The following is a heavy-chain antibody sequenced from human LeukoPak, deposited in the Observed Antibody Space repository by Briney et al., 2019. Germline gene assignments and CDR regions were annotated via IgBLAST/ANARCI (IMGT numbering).Heavy chain of an antibody. CDR3: ARAPLSIAALEEYYYMDV. CDR1: GFTFRSYS. V-gene: IGHV3-48*01. J-gene: IGHJ6*03. CDR2: ISSSSSTI. D-gene: IGHD6-6*01. Sequence: QSGGSLRLSCTASGFTFRSYSMNWVRQAPGKGLEWVSYISSSSSTIYYADSVRGRFTISRDNARNSLYLQMNSLRAEDTAVYYCARAPLSIAALEEYYYMDVWGKGTTVTVSS.